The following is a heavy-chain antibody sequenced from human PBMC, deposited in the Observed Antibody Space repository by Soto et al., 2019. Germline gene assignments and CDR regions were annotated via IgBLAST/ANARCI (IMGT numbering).Heavy chain of an antibody. D-gene: IGHD3-10*01. J-gene: IGHJ6*02. CDR2: VFYSGST. CDR3: ARWTGMFSGQYYYGMDV. V-gene: IGHV4-31*03. Sequence: QVQLQESGPGLVKPSQTLSLTCTVSGGSISSAGYYWSWIRQHPGKGLEWIGYVFYSGSTNYNPSLNSRVTISVDTSKNQFSLKLSSVTAPDTAVYYCARWTGMFSGQYYYGMDVWGQGTTVTVSS. CDR1: GGSISSAGYY.